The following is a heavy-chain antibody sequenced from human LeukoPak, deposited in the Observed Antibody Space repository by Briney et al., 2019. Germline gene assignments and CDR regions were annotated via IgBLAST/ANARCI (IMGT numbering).Heavy chain of an antibody. CDR2: IRYDGSNK. CDR3: AKDFSTNQPFYYYYYMDV. Sequence: ETGGSLRLSCAASGLTFSSYGMHWVRQAPGKGLEWVAFIRYDGSNKYYADSVKGRFTISRDNSENTLYLQMNSLRAEDTAVYYCAKDFSTNQPFYYYYYMDVWGKGTTVTVSS. D-gene: IGHD1-14*01. V-gene: IGHV3-30*02. J-gene: IGHJ6*03. CDR1: GLTFSSYG.